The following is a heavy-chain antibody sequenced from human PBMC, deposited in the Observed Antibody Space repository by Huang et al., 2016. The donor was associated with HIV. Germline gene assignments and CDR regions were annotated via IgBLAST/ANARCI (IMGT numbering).Heavy chain of an antibody. J-gene: IGHJ6*02. Sequence: EVQLVQSGAEVKKPGESLKISCKGSGYRFRSNGIGWVRQMPGKGLEWMGIIYPGDSATRYSPSLQAKVPISADKSINAASLQWSSRKASDTAMYCWAGLIGSPSFYYGLDVWGQGTTVTVSS. V-gene: IGHV5-51*01. D-gene: IGHD3-10*01. CDR2: IYPGDSAT. CDR1: GYRFRSNG. CDR3: AGLIGSPSFYYGLDV.